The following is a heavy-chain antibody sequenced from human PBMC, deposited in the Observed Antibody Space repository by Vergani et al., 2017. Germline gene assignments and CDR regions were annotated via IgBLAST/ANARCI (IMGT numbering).Heavy chain of an antibody. CDR1: GFTFSDFS. D-gene: IGHD2-2*02. J-gene: IGHJ4*02. Sequence: VQLVESGGGLVKPVGSLRLSCAASGFTFSDFSMSWVRQAPGKGLEWIGRIRSKNDGGTADYAAPLKGRFTISRDDSKDSAFLLVNNLKTEDTAVYFCYTDYHDYWGQGTLVTVSS. CDR2: IRSKNDGGTA. CDR3: YTDYHDY. V-gene: IGHV3-15*01.